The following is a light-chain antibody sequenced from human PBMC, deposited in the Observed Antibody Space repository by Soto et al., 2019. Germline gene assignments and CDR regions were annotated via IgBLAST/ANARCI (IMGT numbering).Light chain of an antibody. J-gene: IGLJ2*01. CDR1: SSDVGGYNY. V-gene: IGLV2-14*01. Sequence: QSVLTQPASVSGSPGQSITISCTGTSSDVGGYNYVSWYQQHPGKAPKLMIYDVSNRPSGVSNRFSGFKSGNTASLTISGLPAEDEAAYYCTSYTSSATPEVFGGGTKLTVL. CDR3: TSYTSSATPEV. CDR2: DVS.